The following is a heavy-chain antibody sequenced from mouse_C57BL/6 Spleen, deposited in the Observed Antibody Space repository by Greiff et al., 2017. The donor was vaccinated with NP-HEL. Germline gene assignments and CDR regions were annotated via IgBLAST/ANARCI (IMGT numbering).Heavy chain of an antibody. CDR3: TRFPYHYYGSSYWYFDV. Sequence: VQRVESGAELVRPGASVTLSCKASGYTFTDYEMHWVKQTPVHGLEWIGAIDPETGGTAYNQKFKGKAILTADKSSSTAYMELRSLTSEDSAVYYCTRFPYHYYGSSYWYFDVWGTGTTVTVSS. CDR2: IDPETGGT. CDR1: GYTFTDYE. J-gene: IGHJ1*03. V-gene: IGHV1-15*01. D-gene: IGHD1-1*01.